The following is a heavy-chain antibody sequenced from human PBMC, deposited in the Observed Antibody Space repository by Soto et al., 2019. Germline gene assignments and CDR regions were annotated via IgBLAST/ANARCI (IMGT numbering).Heavy chain of an antibody. CDR1: GYTFTSYY. D-gene: IGHD3-3*01. CDR2: INPSGGST. Sequence: ASVKVSCKASGYTFTSYYMHWVRQAPGQGLEWMGIINPSGGSTSYAQKFQGRVTMTRDTSTGTVYMELSSLRSEDTAVYYCARAERITIFGVVIGYFDYWGQGTLVTVSS. J-gene: IGHJ4*02. CDR3: ARAERITIFGVVIGYFDY. V-gene: IGHV1-46*01.